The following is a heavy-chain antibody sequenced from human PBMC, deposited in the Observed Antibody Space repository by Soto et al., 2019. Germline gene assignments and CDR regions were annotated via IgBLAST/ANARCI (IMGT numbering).Heavy chain of an antibody. D-gene: IGHD2-8*01. Sequence: EEQLVESGGGLVKVGGSLRLSCAASGFTFSTFWMTWLRQAPGKGLEWVANIRRDGVQTHYGDSMEGRFNVTRDNAKNSLYLQLTSLRPDATDMYYCARDVSPSREFFYDAFDVGGQGTVVTVSS. V-gene: IGHV3-7*05. CDR1: GFTFSTFW. J-gene: IGHJ3*01. CDR2: IRRDGVQT. CDR3: ARDVSPSREFFYDAFDV.